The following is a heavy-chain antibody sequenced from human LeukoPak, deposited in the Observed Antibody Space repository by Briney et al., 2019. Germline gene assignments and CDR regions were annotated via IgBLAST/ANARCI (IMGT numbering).Heavy chain of an antibody. D-gene: IGHD3-3*01. CDR3: ARERGLHYDFWSGYYPYYYYYGMDV. CDR2: IWYVGSNK. Sequence: GGSLKLSCAASGLTFISYGMHWVRQAPGKGLEWVAVIWYVGSNKYYADSVKGRFTISRDNSKNTLYLQMNSLRAEDTAVYYCARERGLHYDFWSGYYPYYYYYGMDVWGQGTTVTVSS. J-gene: IGHJ6*02. V-gene: IGHV3-33*01. CDR1: GLTFISYG.